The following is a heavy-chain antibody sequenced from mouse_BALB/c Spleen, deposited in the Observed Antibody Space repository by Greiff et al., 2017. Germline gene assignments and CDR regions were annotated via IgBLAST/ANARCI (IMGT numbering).Heavy chain of an antibody. D-gene: IGHD2-14*01. CDR1: GYTFSSYW. CDR3: ARSRYDEGFAY. Sequence: QVQLQQSGAELMKPGASVKISCKATGYTFSSYWLEWVKQRPGHGLEWIGEILPGSGSTNYNEKFKGKATFTADTSSNTAYMQLSSLTSEDSAVYYCARSRYDEGFAYWGQGTLVTVSA. CDR2: ILPGSGST. J-gene: IGHJ3*01. V-gene: IGHV1-9*01.